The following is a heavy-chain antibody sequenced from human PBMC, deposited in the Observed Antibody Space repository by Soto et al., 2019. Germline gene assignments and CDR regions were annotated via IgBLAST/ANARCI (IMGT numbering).Heavy chain of an antibody. CDR3: GREPNGSGSSYIDP. CDR1: GFTFSSYS. J-gene: IGHJ5*02. D-gene: IGHD3-10*01. CDR2: ISSSASAM. Sequence: GGSLRLSCAASGFTFSSYSMNWVRQAPGKGLEWVSYISSSASAMYHADPVKGRFTISRDKAENSLYLQMNSLRDEDTAVYYCGREPNGSGSSYIDPGALGTVVPLSA. V-gene: IGHV3-48*02.